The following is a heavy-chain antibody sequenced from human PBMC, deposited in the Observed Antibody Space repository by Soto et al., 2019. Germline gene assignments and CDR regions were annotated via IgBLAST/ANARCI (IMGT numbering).Heavy chain of an antibody. V-gene: IGHV4-34*01. CDR2: INHSGST. J-gene: IGHJ4*02. D-gene: IGHD6-13*01. CDR1: GGSFSGYY. CDR3: ARLYPPLRGSSWLDY. Sequence: QVQLQQWGAGLLKPSETLSLTCAVYGGSFSGYYWSWIRQPPGKGLEWIGEINHSGSTNYNPSLRCRVTISVDTSKHQFSLKLSSVTAADTAVYYCARLYPPLRGSSWLDYWGQGTLVTVSS.